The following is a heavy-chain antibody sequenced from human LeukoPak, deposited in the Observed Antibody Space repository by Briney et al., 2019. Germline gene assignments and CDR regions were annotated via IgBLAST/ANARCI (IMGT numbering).Heavy chain of an antibody. CDR3: ARQHYYDSSGPSGYYYYMDV. CDR1: GYSFTSYW. CDR2: IYPGDSDT. D-gene: IGHD3-22*01. Sequence: GESLKISCKGSGYSFTSYWIGWVRQMPGKGLEWMGIIYPGDSDTRYSPSFQGQVTISADKSISTAYLQWSSLKASDTAMYYCARQHYYDSSGPSGYYYYMDVWGKGTTVTVSS. V-gene: IGHV5-51*01. J-gene: IGHJ6*03.